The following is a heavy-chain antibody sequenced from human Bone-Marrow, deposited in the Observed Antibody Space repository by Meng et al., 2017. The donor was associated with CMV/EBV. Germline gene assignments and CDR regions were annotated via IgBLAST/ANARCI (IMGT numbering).Heavy chain of an antibody. CDR2: INSDGSST. D-gene: IGHD3-3*01. Sequence: GESLKISCAASGFTFSSYWMHWVRQASGKGLVWVSRINSDGSSTSYADSVKGRFTISRDNAKNTLYLQMNSLRAEDTAVYYCARVFGRDFWSGYYTDAFDIWGQGTMVTVSS. CDR3: ARVFGRDFWSGYYTDAFDI. J-gene: IGHJ3*02. CDR1: GFTFSSYW. V-gene: IGHV3-74*01.